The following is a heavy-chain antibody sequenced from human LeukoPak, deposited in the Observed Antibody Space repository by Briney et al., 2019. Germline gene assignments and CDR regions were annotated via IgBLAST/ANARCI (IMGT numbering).Heavy chain of an antibody. Sequence: SETLSLTCAVSGGSISSSNWWSWVRQPPGKGLEWIGEIYHSGSTNYNPSLKSRVTISVDKSKNQFSLKLSSVTAADTAVYLCARSAAGLSYGMDVWGQGTTVTVSS. J-gene: IGHJ6*02. CDR1: GGSISSSNW. CDR3: ARSAAGLSYGMDV. CDR2: IYHSGST. D-gene: IGHD6-13*01. V-gene: IGHV4-4*02.